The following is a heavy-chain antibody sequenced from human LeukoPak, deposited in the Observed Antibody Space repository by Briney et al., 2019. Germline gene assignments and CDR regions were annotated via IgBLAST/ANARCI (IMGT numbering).Heavy chain of an antibody. D-gene: IGHD4-17*01. J-gene: IGHJ4*02. CDR1: GFTFGIYA. CDR3: AKLLNDYGDYYFDY. Sequence: GGSLRLSCAASGFTFGIYAMSWVCQAPGQGLDWVSAISARDGSTYYADSVKGRFTISRDNSKNTLYLQMNSLRAEDTAVYYCAKLLNDYGDYYFDYWGQGTLVTVSS. V-gene: IGHV3-23*01. CDR2: ISARDGST.